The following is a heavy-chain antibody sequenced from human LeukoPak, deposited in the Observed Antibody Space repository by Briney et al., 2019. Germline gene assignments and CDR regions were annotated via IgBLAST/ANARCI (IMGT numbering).Heavy chain of an antibody. CDR3: SRATRGYSGYDGSFAY. CDR2: IKQDGSEK. CDR1: GFTLSTYW. D-gene: IGHD5-12*01. V-gene: IGHV3-7*01. J-gene: IGHJ4*02. Sequence: GGSLRLSCAASGFTLSTYWMNWVRQAPGKGLEWVANIKQDGSEKYYVDSVKGRFTISRDNAKNSLYLQMNSLRAEDTAMYYCSRATRGYSGYDGSFAYWGQGTLVTVSS.